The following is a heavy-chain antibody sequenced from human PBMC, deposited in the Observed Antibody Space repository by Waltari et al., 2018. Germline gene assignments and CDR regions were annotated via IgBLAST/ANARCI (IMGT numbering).Heavy chain of an antibody. CDR2: VEPEDGET. CDR1: GYTFTDYY. CDR3: ATKNPSDYYYYYYMDV. Sequence: EVQLVQSGAEVTKPGATVKISCKASGYTFTDYYMHWLQQAPGKGLEWMGRVEPEDGETIYAEKFQGRVTITADTSTDTAYMELSSLRSEDTAVDYCATKNPSDYYYYYYMDVWGKGTTVTVSS. J-gene: IGHJ6*03. V-gene: IGHV1-69-2*01.